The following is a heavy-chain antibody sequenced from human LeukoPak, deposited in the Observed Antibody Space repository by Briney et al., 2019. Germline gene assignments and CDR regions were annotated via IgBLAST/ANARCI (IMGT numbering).Heavy chain of an antibody. CDR2: IIPIFGTA. J-gene: IGHJ4*02. CDR1: GYTFTSYY. V-gene: IGHV1-69*13. Sequence: ASVKVSCKASGYTFTSYYMHWVRQAPGQGLEWMGGIIPIFGTANYAQKFQGRVTITADESTSTAYMELSSLRSEDTAVYYCARGNWPSLDYWGQGTLVTVSS. CDR3: ARGNWPSLDY.